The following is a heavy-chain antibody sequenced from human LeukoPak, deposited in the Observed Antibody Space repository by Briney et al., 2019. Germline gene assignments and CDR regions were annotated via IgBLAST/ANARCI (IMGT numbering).Heavy chain of an antibody. V-gene: IGHV3-73*01. J-gene: IGHJ4*02. CDR2: IRSKANSYAT. CDR1: GFTFSGSA. CDR3: TSANPKYSSSSSDY. Sequence: GGSLRLSCAASGFTFSGSAMHWVRQASGKGLEWVGRIRSKANSYATAYAASVKGRFTIPRDDSKNTAYLQMNSLKTEDTAVYYCTSANPKYSSSSSDYWGQGTLVTVSS. D-gene: IGHD6-6*01.